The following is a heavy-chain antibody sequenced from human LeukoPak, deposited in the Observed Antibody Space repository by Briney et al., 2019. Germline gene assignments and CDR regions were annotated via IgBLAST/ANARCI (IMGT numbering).Heavy chain of an antibody. CDR3: AKEDSVVPAAMLSDY. Sequence: GSLRLSCAASGFTFSRFSMNWVRQAPGKGLEWVSSISSSGTYIYYADSVKGRFTISRDNAKNSLYLQMNSLRAEDTAVYYCAKEDSVVPAAMLSDYWGQGTLVTVSS. V-gene: IGHV3-21*04. CDR1: GFTFSRFS. CDR2: ISSSGTYI. J-gene: IGHJ4*02. D-gene: IGHD2-2*01.